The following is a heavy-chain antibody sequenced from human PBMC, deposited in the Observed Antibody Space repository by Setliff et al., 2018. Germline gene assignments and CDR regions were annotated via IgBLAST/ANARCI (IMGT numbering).Heavy chain of an antibody. CDR1: GFTFSSYS. CDR3: ARSDGGSSGLDY. CDR2: ISDRNDYS. Sequence: GGSLRLSCAASGFTFSSYSFSWVRQAPGKGLEWVSFISDRNDYSFYADSVKGRFTISRDNSENTLYLQMNSLRPDDTAVYHCARSDGGSSGLDYWGQGTLVTVSS. J-gene: IGHJ4*02. V-gene: IGHV3-21*01. D-gene: IGHD2-15*01.